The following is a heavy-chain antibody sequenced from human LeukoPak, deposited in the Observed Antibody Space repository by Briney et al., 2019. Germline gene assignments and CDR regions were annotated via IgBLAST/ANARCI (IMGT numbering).Heavy chain of an antibody. D-gene: IGHD1-26*01. CDR2: INAGNGNT. V-gene: IGHV1-3*01. J-gene: IGHJ4*02. CDR3: ARRGHSGSYYTLDY. Sequence: ASVKVSCKASGYTFTSYAMHWVRQAPGQRLEWMGWINAGNGNTKYSQKFQGRVTITRDTSASTAYMELNSLRSEDTAVYYCARRGHSGSYYTLDYWGQGTLVTVSS. CDR1: GYTFTSYA.